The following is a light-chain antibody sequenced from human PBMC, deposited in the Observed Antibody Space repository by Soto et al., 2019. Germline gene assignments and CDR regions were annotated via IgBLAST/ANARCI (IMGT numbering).Light chain of an antibody. CDR2: GAS. CDR1: QSVSSNY. Sequence: EIVLTQSPGTLSLSPGERVTLSCRASQSVSSNYLAWYQQNPGQAPRLLIHGASSRATGIPDRFSGSGSGTDFTLTISRLEPEDFAVYYCQQYGSSRWTFGQGTKVDI. J-gene: IGKJ1*01. V-gene: IGKV3-20*01. CDR3: QQYGSSRWT.